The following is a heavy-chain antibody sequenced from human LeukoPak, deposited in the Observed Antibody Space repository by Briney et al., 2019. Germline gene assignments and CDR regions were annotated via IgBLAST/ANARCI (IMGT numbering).Heavy chain of an antibody. J-gene: IGHJ6*02. CDR1: GYTFTGYY. V-gene: IGHV1-2*02. Sequence: ASVKVSCKASGYTFTGYYMHWVRQAPGQGLEWMGWINPNSGGTNYAQKFQGRVTMTRDTPISTAYMELSRLRSDDTAVYYCARAGDSNYGPYYYGMDVWGQGTTVTVSS. CDR2: INPNSGGT. D-gene: IGHD4-11*01. CDR3: ARAGDSNYGPYYYGMDV.